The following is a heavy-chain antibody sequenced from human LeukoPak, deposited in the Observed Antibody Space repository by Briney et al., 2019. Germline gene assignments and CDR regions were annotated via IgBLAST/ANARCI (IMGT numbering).Heavy chain of an antibody. CDR2: ISAYNGNT. D-gene: IGHD3-10*01. J-gene: IGHJ4*02. CDR3: ARAGSITMVRGVDIRFDY. Sequence: ASVKVSCKASGYTFTSYGISWVRQAPGQGLEWMGWISAYNGNTNYVQKLQGRVTMTTDTSTSTAYMELRSLRSDDTAVYYCARAGSITMVRGVDIRFDYWGQGTLVTVSS. CDR1: GYTFTSYG. V-gene: IGHV1-18*01.